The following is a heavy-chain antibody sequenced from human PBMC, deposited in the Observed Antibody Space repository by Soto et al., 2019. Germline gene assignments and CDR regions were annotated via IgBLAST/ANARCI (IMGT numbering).Heavy chain of an antibody. V-gene: IGHV4-31*03. J-gene: IGHJ4*02. D-gene: IGHD1-26*01. CDR1: NASITSSGYY. CDR3: ARMSGTYYVPDY. Sequence: QVQLQESGPRLVEASQTLSLTCTVSNASITSSGYYWSWVRQPPGKRLEWIGYIYHSGSTFYSPSLQSRLTMSVDTSKHQFSLTLRSVPAADTAVYHCARMSGTYYVPDYWGQGTLVTVS. CDR2: IYHSGST.